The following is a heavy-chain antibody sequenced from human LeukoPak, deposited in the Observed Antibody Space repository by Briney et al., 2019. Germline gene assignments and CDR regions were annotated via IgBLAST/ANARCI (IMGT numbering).Heavy chain of an antibody. CDR1: GFTFSSYA. CDR2: ISSSGSTI. Sequence: GGSLRLSCAASGFTFSSYAMSWVRQAPGKGLEWVSYISSSGSTIYYADSVKGRFTISRDNAKNSLYLQMNSLRAEDTAVYYCASLGDDYTGGDYWGQGTLVTVSS. CDR3: ASLGDDYTGGDY. V-gene: IGHV3-48*04. D-gene: IGHD4-11*01. J-gene: IGHJ4*02.